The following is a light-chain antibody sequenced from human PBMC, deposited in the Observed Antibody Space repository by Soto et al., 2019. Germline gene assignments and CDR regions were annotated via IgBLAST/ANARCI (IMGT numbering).Light chain of an antibody. Sequence: NFMLTQPHSESESPGKTVTISCTGSSGSIAGNYVQWYQKRPGSAPTTVIYDDYQRPSGVPDRFSGSIDSSSNSASLTISGLKPEDEAEYYCQSYDSTNRGVVFGGGTKLTVL. CDR2: DDY. V-gene: IGLV6-57*02. CDR3: QSYDSTNRGVV. J-gene: IGLJ2*01. CDR1: SGSIAGNY.